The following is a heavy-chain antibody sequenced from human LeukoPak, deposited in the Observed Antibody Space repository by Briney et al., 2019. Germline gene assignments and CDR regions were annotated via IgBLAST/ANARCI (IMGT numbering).Heavy chain of an antibody. CDR2: IIPIFGTA. D-gene: IGHD4-17*01. J-gene: IGHJ2*01. CDR3: ARVLSDYGDWYFDL. Sequence: GASVKVSCKASGGTFSSYAISWVRQAPGQGLEWMGGIIPIFGTANYAQKFQGRVTITADESTSTAYMELSSLRSEDTAVYYCARVLSDYGDWYFDLWGRGTLVTVSS. V-gene: IGHV1-69*13. CDR1: GGTFSSYA.